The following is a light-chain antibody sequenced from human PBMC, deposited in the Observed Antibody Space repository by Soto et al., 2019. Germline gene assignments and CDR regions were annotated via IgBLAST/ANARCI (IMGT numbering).Light chain of an antibody. V-gene: IGLV2-14*01. CDR2: EVS. CDR3: SSYTSINGLV. J-gene: IGLJ1*01. Sequence: QSVLTQPASVSGSPGQSITISCTGTSSDIGDNNYVSWYQQHPDEAPKLMIYEVSDRPSGVSHRFSASKSDNTASLTISGLQAEDEADYYCSSYTSINGLVFGTGTKLTVL. CDR1: SSDIGDNNY.